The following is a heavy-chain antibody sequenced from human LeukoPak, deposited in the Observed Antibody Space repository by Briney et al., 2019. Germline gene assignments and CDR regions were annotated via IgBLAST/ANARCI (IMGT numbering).Heavy chain of an antibody. CDR1: GGSFSGYY. J-gene: IGHJ5*02. D-gene: IGHD3-10*01. V-gene: IGHV4-34*01. CDR2: INHSGNT. Sequence: PSETLSLTCADHGGSFSGYYWSWSRQPPGKGLEWIWEINHSGNTNYNPSLKSRVTISVDTSKNQFSLKLSSVTAADTAVYYCARVRDYYGSGSGWFDPWGQGTLVTVSS. CDR3: ARVRDYYGSGSGWFDP.